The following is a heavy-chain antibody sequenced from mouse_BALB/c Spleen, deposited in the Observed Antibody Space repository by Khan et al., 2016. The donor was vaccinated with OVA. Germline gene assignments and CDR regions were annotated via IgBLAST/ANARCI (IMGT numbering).Heavy chain of an antibody. CDR1: GYTFTSYY. V-gene: IGHV1S81*02. J-gene: IGHJ2*01. Sequence: QVQLQQPGAELVKPGASVKLSCKASGYTFTSYYIYWVKQRPGQGLEWIGGINPSNGGTNFNEKFKNKATLTVDKSSSTADIQLSSLTAEDSAVYYCTRLLSYCFDFWGQGTTLTVSS. CDR2: INPSNGGT. D-gene: IGHD2-1*01. CDR3: TRLLSYCFDF.